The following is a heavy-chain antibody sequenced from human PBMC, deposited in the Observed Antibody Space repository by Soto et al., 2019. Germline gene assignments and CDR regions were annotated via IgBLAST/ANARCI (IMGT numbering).Heavy chain of an antibody. CDR3: ARSYYDSSGHPGNFQH. CDR1: GYSFTSYW. V-gene: IGHV5-51*01. J-gene: IGHJ1*01. D-gene: IGHD3-22*01. CDR2: IYPGDSDT. Sequence: GESLKISCKGSGYSFTSYWIGWVRQMPGKGLEWMGIIYPGDSDTRYSPSFQGQVTISADKSISTAYLQWSSLKASDTAMYCCARSYYDSSGHPGNFQHWGQGTLVTVSS.